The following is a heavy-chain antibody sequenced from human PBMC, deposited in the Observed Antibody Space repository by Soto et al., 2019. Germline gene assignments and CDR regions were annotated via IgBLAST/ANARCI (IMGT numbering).Heavy chain of an antibody. CDR3: ATSYFASGGGN. V-gene: IGHV1-69*13. J-gene: IGHJ4*02. D-gene: IGHD3-10*01. Sequence: SVKVSCKASGGTFSNYSFVWVRQAPGQGLQWMGGIIPNFGTTYYARKFQDRLTIIADESTRTVHMELSSLRSEDTAVYYCATSYFASGGGNWGQGTLVTVSS. CDR1: GGTFSNYS. CDR2: IIPNFGTT.